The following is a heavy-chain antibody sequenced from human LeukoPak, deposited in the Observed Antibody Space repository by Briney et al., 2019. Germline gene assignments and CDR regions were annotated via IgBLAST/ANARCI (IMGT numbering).Heavy chain of an antibody. CDR1: GFTFSSYA. D-gene: IGHD2-2*01. CDR3: AKDTPDIVLVPTADLYFDY. J-gene: IGHJ4*02. Sequence: GGSLRLSCAAAGFTFSSYAMSWVRQAPGKGLEWVSAISGSGGSTYYADSVKGRFTISRDNSKNTLYLQMNSLRAEDTAVYYCAKDTPDIVLVPTADLYFDYWGQGTLVTVSS. CDR2: ISGSGGST. V-gene: IGHV3-23*01.